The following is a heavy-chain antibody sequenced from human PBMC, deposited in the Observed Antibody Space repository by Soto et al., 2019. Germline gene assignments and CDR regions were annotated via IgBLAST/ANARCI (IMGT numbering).Heavy chain of an antibody. V-gene: IGHV3-15*01. D-gene: IGHD3-10*01. CDR2: IKSNSDGGTT. Sequence: GGSLRLSCAASGFNFTNAWMSWVRQAPGKGLEWVGRIKSNSDGGTTDNAAHVKGRFTISRDDSENTVYLQMNSLKTEDTAVYYCTTTREFWGRGTLVTVSS. CDR1: GFNFTNAW. CDR3: TTTREF. J-gene: IGHJ4*02.